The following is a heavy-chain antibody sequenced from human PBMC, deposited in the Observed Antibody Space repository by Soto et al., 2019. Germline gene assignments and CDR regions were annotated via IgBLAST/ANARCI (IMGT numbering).Heavy chain of an antibody. Sequence: QVQLVQSGAEVRKPGSSVKVSCKASGGTFSRHAISWVRQSPGQGLEWMGGIIPILCTANHAQKFQGRVTITADESTSTVYMELSSLRSEDTAIYYCARGWGYDSSDYYYAYWGQGTLVIVSS. J-gene: IGHJ4*02. D-gene: IGHD3-22*01. CDR3: ARGWGYDSSDYYYAY. CDR2: IIPILCTA. CDR1: GGTFSRHA. V-gene: IGHV1-69*01.